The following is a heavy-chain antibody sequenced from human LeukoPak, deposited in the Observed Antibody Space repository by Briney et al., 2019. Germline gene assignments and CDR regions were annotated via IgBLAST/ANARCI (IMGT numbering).Heavy chain of an antibody. CDR2: ISSDGTNK. CDR1: RSTFRNYA. D-gene: IGHD3-10*01. CDR3: ARDRSQEFDP. Sequence: GGSLRLSCAASRSTFRNYAMHWVRQAPGKGLEWVAVISSDGTNKDYADSVKGRFSISRDNSKNTFYLQMNRLRADDTAVYYCARDRSQEFDPWGQGTLVTVSS. J-gene: IGHJ5*02. V-gene: IGHV3-30*04.